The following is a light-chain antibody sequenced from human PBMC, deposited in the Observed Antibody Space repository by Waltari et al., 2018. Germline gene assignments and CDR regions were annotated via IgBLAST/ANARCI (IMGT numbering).Light chain of an antibody. J-gene: IGKJ4*01. CDR3: QQRSSWPRT. Sequence: EVLLTQSPATLSLSPGERAILSCRASQSVSGYLAWFQQKPGQAPRLVIYDSSTRATGVPARFSGSGSGTDFTLTISSLEPEDFAVYYCQQRSSWPRTFGGGTKVQIK. CDR1: QSVSGY. V-gene: IGKV3-11*01. CDR2: DSS.